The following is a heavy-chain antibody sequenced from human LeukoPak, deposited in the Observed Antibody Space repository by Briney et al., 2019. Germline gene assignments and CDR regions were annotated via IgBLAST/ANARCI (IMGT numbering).Heavy chain of an antibody. V-gene: IGHV4-4*09. CDR2: IYTSGDT. CDR3: ARHAPTGTPNTFDF. Sequence: SETLSLTCTVSGGSISNFYWSWIRQPPAKGLEWIGYIYTSGDTNYNPSLKSRVTISGDTSKNKFSLKLTSVTAADTAFYYCARHAPTGTPNTFDFWGQGTLVTVSS. D-gene: IGHD1-1*01. J-gene: IGHJ4*02. CDR1: GGSISNFY.